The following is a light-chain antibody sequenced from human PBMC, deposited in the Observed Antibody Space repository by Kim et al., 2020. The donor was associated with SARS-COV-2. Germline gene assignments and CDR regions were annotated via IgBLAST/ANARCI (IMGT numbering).Light chain of an antibody. J-gene: IGKJ1*01. CDR2: AAS. Sequence: DTQMTQSPSSLSASVGDRVIITCRASQGIANNVAWLQQKPGKAPKSLVYAASSLESGVPSRFSGSGSGTDFILTISSLQPEDDATYYYQQDAGYPRTFGQGTKVDIK. CDR1: QGIANN. V-gene: IGKV1-16*01. CDR3: QQDAGYPRT.